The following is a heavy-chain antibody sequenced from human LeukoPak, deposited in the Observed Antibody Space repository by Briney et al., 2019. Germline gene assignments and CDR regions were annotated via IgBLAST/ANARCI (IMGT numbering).Heavy chain of an antibody. D-gene: IGHD1-7*01. Sequence: PGGSLRLSCAASGFTFSDYYMSWIRQAPGKGLEWVSYISSSGSAIYYADSVKGRFTISRDNAKNSLYLQMNSLRAEDTAVYYCARAHNWKYGSFDFWGQGTLVTVSS. CDR3: ARAHNWKYGSFDF. CDR1: GFTFSDYY. J-gene: IGHJ4*02. V-gene: IGHV3-11*04. CDR2: ISSSGSAI.